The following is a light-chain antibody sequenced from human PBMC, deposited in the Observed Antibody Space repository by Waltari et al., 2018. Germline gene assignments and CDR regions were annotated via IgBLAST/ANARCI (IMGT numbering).Light chain of an antibody. V-gene: IGKV3-20*01. CDR3: QQYDGIVVT. J-gene: IGKJ4*01. CDR1: QSFSTTS. CDR2: GTS. Sequence: IVLTQSPGTLTLSPGERATLSGRASQSFSTTSLTGYQLKPGQAPRRLIYGTSSRATGIPDRFSGSGSGTDFTLTISRLQPEDFAIYYCQQYDGIVVTFGGGTKVEI.